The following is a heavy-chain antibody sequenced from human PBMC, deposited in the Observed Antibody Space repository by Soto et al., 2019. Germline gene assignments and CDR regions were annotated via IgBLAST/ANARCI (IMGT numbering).Heavy chain of an antibody. CDR3: ATNGPGIAVAGTPTTPIDY. Sequence: PGGSLRLSCAASGFTVSSNYMSWVRQAPGKGLEWVSVIYSGGSTYYADSVKGRFTISRHNSKNTLYLQMNSLRAEDTAVYYCATNGPGIAVAGTPTTPIDYWGQGTLVTVSS. V-gene: IGHV3-53*04. CDR2: IYSGGST. J-gene: IGHJ4*02. D-gene: IGHD6-19*01. CDR1: GFTVSSNY.